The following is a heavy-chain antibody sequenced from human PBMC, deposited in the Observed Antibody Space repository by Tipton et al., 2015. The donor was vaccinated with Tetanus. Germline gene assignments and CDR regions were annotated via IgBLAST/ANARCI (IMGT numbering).Heavy chain of an antibody. D-gene: IGHD3-3*01. J-gene: IGHJ4*02. CDR1: GGSIRGGTFY. CDR2: IYESGDT. V-gene: IGHV4-39*01. Sequence: LRLSCTVSGGSIRGGTFYWGWIRQPPGKGLEWIGSIYESGDTYYIPSLKSRDTISVDTSKNQFSLNLNSMAAADTGVYYCARHQSGYFTPFDYWGQGNLVTVSS. CDR3: ARHQSGYFTPFDY.